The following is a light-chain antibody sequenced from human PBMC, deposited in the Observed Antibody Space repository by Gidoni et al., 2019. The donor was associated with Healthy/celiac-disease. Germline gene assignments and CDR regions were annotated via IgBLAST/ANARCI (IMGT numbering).Light chain of an antibody. CDR2: LGS. J-gene: IGKJ2*01. Sequence: DIVMTQSPLSLPVTPGEPASLSCRYSQSLLHSNGYNYFDWYLQKPGQSPQILIYLGSNRASGVPDSVSGSGSGTDFTLKISRVEAEDVGVYYCMQALHTPYTFXQXTKLEIK. CDR1: QSLLHSNGYNY. V-gene: IGKV2-28*01. CDR3: MQALHTPYT.